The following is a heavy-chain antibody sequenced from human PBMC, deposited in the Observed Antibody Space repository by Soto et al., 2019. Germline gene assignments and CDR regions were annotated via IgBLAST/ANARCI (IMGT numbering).Heavy chain of an antibody. J-gene: IGHJ4*02. V-gene: IGHV3-23*01. CDR1: GFTFSSYA. CDR3: AKDYCSGGSCYPLSYFDY. Sequence: PGGSLRLSCAASGFTFSSYAMSWVRQAPGKGLEWVSAISGSGGSTYYADSVKGRFTISRDNSKNTLYLQMNSLRAEDTAVYYCAKDYCSGGSCYPLSYFDYWGQGTLVTVSS. D-gene: IGHD2-15*01. CDR2: ISGSGGST.